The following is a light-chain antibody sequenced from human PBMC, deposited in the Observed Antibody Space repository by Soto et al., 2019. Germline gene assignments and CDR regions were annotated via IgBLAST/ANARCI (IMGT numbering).Light chain of an antibody. CDR3: KKYNNWPPFT. Sequence: EIVMTQSPATLSVSPGERATLSCRASQSVSSNLAWYQQKPGQAPRLLIYGASTRATGIPAWFSGSGSGTEFTLTISSLQSEDFAVYYCKKYNNWPPFTFGPGTKVDIK. J-gene: IGKJ3*01. CDR2: GAS. V-gene: IGKV3-15*01. CDR1: QSVSSN.